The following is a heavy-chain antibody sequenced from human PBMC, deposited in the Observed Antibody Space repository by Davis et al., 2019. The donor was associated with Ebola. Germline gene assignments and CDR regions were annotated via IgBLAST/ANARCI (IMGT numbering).Heavy chain of an antibody. CDR1: GFTFSSYG. J-gene: IGHJ5*01. CDR3: ARHRTIFGVADWFDP. V-gene: IGHV3-30*03. CDR2: ISYDGSNK. Sequence: GESLKISCAASGFTFSSYGMHWVRQAPGKGLEWVAVISYDGSNKYYADSVKGRFTISRDNSKNTLYLQMNSLRAEDTAVYYCARHRTIFGVADWFDPWGQGTLVTVSS. D-gene: IGHD3-3*01.